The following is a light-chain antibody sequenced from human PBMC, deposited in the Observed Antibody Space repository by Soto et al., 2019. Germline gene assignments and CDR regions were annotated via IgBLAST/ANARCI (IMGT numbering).Light chain of an antibody. CDR2: DAS. J-gene: IGKJ1*01. Sequence: ILMTQSPATLSVSPGERATLSCRASQSVSNNLAWYQQKPGQAPRLLIYDASTRATGIPARFSGSGSGTEFTLTTSGLQSEDFAVYYCQQYNNWHPWTFGQGTKVAIK. CDR1: QSVSNN. CDR3: QQYNNWHPWT. V-gene: IGKV3-15*01.